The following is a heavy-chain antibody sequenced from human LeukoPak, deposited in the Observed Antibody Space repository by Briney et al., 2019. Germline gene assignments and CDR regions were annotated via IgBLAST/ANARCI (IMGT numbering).Heavy chain of an antibody. D-gene: IGHD6-13*01. CDR1: GYTFSSYD. CDR3: AISLSSPLGAFDI. J-gene: IGHJ3*02. V-gene: IGHV1-8*02. Sequence: ASVKVSCEASGYTFSSYDISWVRQATGQGLEWMGWINPNNYNTAYAQKFQGRVTITRNISMRTAYMELRSLRSEDTAVYYCAISLSSPLGAFDIWGQGTMVTVSS. CDR2: INPNNYNT.